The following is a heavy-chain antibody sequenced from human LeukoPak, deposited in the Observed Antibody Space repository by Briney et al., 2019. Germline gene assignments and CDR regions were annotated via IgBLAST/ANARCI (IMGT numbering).Heavy chain of an antibody. Sequence: GGSLRLSCAASGFTVSNNWMNWVRQAPGKGLEWVSLIYSDGSTYYADSVKGRFTISRDNSKNTLYLQMNSLRAEDTAVYYCARQFRGVTSDYWGQGTLVTVSS. CDR1: GFTVSNNW. J-gene: IGHJ4*02. V-gene: IGHV3-66*04. D-gene: IGHD3-10*01. CDR2: IYSDGST. CDR3: ARQFRGVTSDY.